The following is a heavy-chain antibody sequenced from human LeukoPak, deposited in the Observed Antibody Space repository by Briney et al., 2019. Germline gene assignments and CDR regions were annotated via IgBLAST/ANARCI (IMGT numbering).Heavy chain of an antibody. Sequence: EASVKVSCKASGYTFTGYYMHWVRQAPGQGLEWMGWINPNSGGTNYAQKFQGWVTMTRDTSISTAYMELRSLRSDDTAVYYCARCSSTSCHPVGYWGQGTLVTVSS. CDR2: INPNSGGT. CDR3: ARCSSTSCHPVGY. V-gene: IGHV1-2*04. D-gene: IGHD2-2*01. J-gene: IGHJ4*02. CDR1: GYTFTGYY.